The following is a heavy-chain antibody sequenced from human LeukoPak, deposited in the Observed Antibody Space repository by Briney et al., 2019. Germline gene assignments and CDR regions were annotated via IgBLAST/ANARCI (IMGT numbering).Heavy chain of an antibody. D-gene: IGHD6-19*01. Sequence: PGGSLRLSCAASGFTFSSYAMHWVRQAPGKGLEWVAVISYDGSNKYYADSVKGRFTISRDNSKNTLYLQMNSLRSEDTAVYYCARGPSGWPFDYWGQGTLVTVSS. CDR2: ISYDGSNK. CDR1: GFTFSSYA. J-gene: IGHJ4*02. CDR3: ARGPSGWPFDY. V-gene: IGHV3-30-3*01.